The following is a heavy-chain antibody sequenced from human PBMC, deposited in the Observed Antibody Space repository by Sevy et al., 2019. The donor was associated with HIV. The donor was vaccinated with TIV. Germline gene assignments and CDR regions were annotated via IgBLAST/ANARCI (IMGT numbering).Heavy chain of an antibody. CDR2: IKQDERLK. CDR3: ARDVFHGYFDY. Sequence: GGSLRLSCAVSGFTFGSYWMTWVRQAPGKGPEWVANIKQDERLKYYEVFVKGRFNISRDNARNALYLQMNNLTTEDRAGDYCARDVFHGYFDYWGQGTLVTVSS. D-gene: IGHD2-8*01. V-gene: IGHV3-7*01. J-gene: IGHJ4*02. CDR1: GFTFGSYW.